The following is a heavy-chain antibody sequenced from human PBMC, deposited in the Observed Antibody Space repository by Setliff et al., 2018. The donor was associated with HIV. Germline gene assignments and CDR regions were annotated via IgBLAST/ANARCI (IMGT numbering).Heavy chain of an antibody. Sequence: PSETLSLTCPVSGGSIGTYYWSWIRQPPGKGLEWIGYIYYTGRTNYNPSLKSRVIISVDTSKNQFSLNLSSVTAADTAVYFCARGSPYTSAWYGGGTFDIWGQGTLVTVSS. CDR2: IYYTGRT. V-gene: IGHV4-59*01. D-gene: IGHD6-19*01. CDR1: GGSIGTYY. CDR3: ARGSPYTSAWYGGGTFDI. J-gene: IGHJ3*02.